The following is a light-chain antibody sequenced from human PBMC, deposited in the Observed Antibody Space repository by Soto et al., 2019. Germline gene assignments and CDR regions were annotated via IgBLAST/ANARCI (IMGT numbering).Light chain of an antibody. J-gene: IGKJ1*01. Sequence: DIQMTQSPSTLSASVGDRVTITCRASQSISSWLAWYQQKPGKDPKLLIYKASSLESGVPSRFSGSGSGTEFTLTISSLQPDDFATYYCQQYNSYSRKFGQGTKVEIK. V-gene: IGKV1-5*03. CDR2: KAS. CDR1: QSISSW. CDR3: QQYNSYSRK.